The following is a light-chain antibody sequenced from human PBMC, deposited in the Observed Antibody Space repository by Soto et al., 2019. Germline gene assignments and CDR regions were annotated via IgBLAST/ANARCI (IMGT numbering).Light chain of an antibody. CDR2: DVT. Sequence: QSVLTQPRSVSGSPGQSLTISCTGTSSYVGGYNYVSWYQQHPGKVPKLMIYDVTKRPPGVPDRFSGSKSGNTASLTISGLQSEDEADYYCCSHAGSYTYVFGTGTKVTVL. CDR3: CSHAGSYTYV. J-gene: IGLJ1*01. V-gene: IGLV2-11*01. CDR1: SSYVGGYNY.